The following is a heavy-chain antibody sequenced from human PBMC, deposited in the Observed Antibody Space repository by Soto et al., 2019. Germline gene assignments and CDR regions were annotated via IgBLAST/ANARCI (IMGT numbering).Heavy chain of an antibody. D-gene: IGHD3-10*01. Sequence: GGSLRLSCAASGFTFSSYGMHWVRQAPGKGLEWVAVISYDGSNKYYADSVKGRFTISRDNSKNTLYLQMNSLRAEDTAVYYCARGGLMVRGVFDYWGQGTLVTVSS. V-gene: IGHV3-30*03. J-gene: IGHJ4*02. CDR3: ARGGLMVRGVFDY. CDR2: ISYDGSNK. CDR1: GFTFSSYG.